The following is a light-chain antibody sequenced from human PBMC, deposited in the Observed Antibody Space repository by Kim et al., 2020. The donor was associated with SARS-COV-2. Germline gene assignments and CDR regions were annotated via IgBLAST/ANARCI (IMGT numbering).Light chain of an antibody. CDR3: QQYDDLPT. J-gene: IGKJ4*01. V-gene: IGKV1-33*01. CDR1: QHISSF. CDR2: DAS. Sequence: IQMTQSPSSLSASVGDRVTISCQASQHISSFLNWYQHKPGKAPKLLIYDASNLRAGVPSRFSGGGSGTEFTFTISSLQPDDIATYYCQQYDDLPTFGGGTRVEI.